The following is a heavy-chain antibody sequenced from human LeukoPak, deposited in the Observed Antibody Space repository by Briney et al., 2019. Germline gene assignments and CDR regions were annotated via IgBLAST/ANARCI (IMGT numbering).Heavy chain of an antibody. J-gene: IGHJ4*02. Sequence: ASVKVSCKASGYTFTSYAMHWVRQAPGQRLEWMGWINAGNGNTKYSQKFQGRVTITRDTSASTAYMELSSLRSEDTAVYYCARDGGEWLDFDYWGQGTLVTVSS. CDR3: ARDGGEWLDFDY. V-gene: IGHV1-3*01. D-gene: IGHD6-19*01. CDR1: GYTFTSYA. CDR2: INAGNGNT.